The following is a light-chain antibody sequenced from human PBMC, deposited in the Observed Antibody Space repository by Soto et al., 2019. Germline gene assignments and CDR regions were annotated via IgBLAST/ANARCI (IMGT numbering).Light chain of an antibody. CDR2: DDS. Sequence: SYELTQPPSVSVAPGQTATVSCGGNNIGGKNVHWYQQKPGQAPVLVVYDDSDRPSGIPERFSGSNSGNMATLTISRVEAGDEADYFCQLWVSSSHHFYAFGTGTKVTVL. CDR1: NIGGKN. V-gene: IGLV3-21*02. CDR3: QLWVSSSHHFYA. J-gene: IGLJ1*01.